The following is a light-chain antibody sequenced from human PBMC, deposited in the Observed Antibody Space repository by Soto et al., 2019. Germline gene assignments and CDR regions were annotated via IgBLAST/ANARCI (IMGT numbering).Light chain of an antibody. V-gene: IGKV1-39*01. CDR2: GAS. CDR3: QQTYSTLT. CDR1: QSINSY. Sequence: DIQMTQSPASLSASLGDRVTITCRSSQSINSYLNWFQHKPGKAPKLLIYGASSLHTGVPSRFSDSGSGTDFTLTISSLQPENFATYYCQQTYSTLTFGGGTKVEIK. J-gene: IGKJ4*01.